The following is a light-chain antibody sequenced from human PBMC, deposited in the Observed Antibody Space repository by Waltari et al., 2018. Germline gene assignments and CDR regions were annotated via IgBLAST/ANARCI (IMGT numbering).Light chain of an antibody. CDR1: SSHIGTFNL. V-gene: IGLV2-23*02. CDR3: CSYAGSRTWV. Sequence: QSALTQPASVSGSPGQSISISCIGPSSHIGTFNLVSWYLQYPGTAPKLLISDVSQRPSGVSNRFSGSKSGNTASLTISGLQAEDEAIYYCCSYAGSRTWVFGGGAKLTVL. J-gene: IGLJ3*02. CDR2: DVS.